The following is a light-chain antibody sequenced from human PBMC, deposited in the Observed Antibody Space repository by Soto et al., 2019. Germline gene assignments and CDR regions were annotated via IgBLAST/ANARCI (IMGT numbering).Light chain of an antibody. V-gene: IGLV2-14*01. CDR3: SSYTTSSPCV. CDR2: EVS. CDR1: SSDVVGYKY. Sequence: QSVLTQPASVSGSPGQSITISCTGTSSDVVGYKYVSWYQQYPGKAPKLMMYEVSNRPSGVSNRFSGSKSGNTASLTISGLQAEDEADYYCSSYTTSSPCVFGTGTKLTVL. J-gene: IGLJ1*01.